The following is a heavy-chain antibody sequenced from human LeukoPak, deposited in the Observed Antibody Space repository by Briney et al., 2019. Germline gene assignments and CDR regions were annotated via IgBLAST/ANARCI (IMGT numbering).Heavy chain of an antibody. CDR3: ARGIRWSQYDFWSGGTDEYYFDY. J-gene: IGHJ4*02. Sequence: PSETLSLTCTVSGGSIGSGDYYWSWIRQHPGKGLEWIGYIFYIGSTHYNPSLKSRVTISVDASKNQFSLKLSSVTAADTAVYYCARGIRWSQYDFWSGGTDEYYFDYWGQGTLVTVSS. V-gene: IGHV4-31*03. CDR1: GGSIGSGDYY. D-gene: IGHD3-3*01. CDR2: IFYIGST.